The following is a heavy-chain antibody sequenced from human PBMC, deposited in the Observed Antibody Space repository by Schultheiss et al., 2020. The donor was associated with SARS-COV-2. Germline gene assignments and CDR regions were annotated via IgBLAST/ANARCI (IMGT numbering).Heavy chain of an antibody. J-gene: IGHJ6*02. CDR1: GYTFTSYG. Sequence: ASVKVSCKASGYTFTSYGISWVRQAPGQGLEWMGWISAYNGNTNYAQKLQGRVTMTTDTSTSTAYMELRSLRSDDTAVYYCARDTTHPPYYYYGMDVWGQGTTVTVSS. D-gene: IGHD1-1*01. CDR3: ARDTTHPPYYYYGMDV. V-gene: IGHV1-18*01. CDR2: ISAYNGNT.